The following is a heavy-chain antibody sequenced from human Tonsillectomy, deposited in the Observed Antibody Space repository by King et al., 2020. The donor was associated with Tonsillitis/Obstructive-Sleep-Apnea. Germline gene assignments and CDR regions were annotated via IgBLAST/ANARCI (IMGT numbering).Heavy chain of an antibody. CDR1: GGSISSSSYY. Sequence: QLQESGPGLVKPSETLSLTCTVSGGSISSSSYYWGWIRQPPGKGLEWIGSIYYSGSTYYNPSLKSRVTIFVDTSKNQFSLKLSSVTAADTAVYYCVNSYGHGDYYYYYMDVWGKGTTVTVSS. D-gene: IGHD5-18*01. V-gene: IGHV4-39*01. CDR3: VNSYGHGDYYYYYMDV. J-gene: IGHJ6*03. CDR2: IYYSGST.